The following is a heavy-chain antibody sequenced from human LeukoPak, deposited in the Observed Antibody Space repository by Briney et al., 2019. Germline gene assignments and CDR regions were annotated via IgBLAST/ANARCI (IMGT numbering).Heavy chain of an antibody. CDR2: LYTSGTT. D-gene: IGHD5-12*01. Sequence: PGRSLRLSCAVSGFSVSTKYMNWVRQAPGKGLEWVSVLYTSGTTYYADSVKGRFSISRDSSDNTLYLQMNSLRVEDTGVYYCARERSTSGYYLAYWGQGTLVTVSS. CDR3: ARERSTSGYYLAY. J-gene: IGHJ4*02. V-gene: IGHV3-66*01. CDR1: GFSVSTKY.